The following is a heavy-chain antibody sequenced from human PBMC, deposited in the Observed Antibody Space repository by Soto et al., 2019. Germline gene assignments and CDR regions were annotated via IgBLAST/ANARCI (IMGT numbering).Heavy chain of an antibody. J-gene: IGHJ6*02. CDR2: INNAYST. Sequence: EVQLEESGGTWVQPGGSLRLSCAASGFDASVSFMTWVRQAPGKGLEWVSAINNAYSTFYADSVKGRFTISRDNSKNTVYLQVSSLRVEDTAMYYCVRENYYYGMDVWGQRTAVTVSS. V-gene: IGHV3-66*01. CDR3: VRENYYYGMDV. CDR1: GFDASVSF.